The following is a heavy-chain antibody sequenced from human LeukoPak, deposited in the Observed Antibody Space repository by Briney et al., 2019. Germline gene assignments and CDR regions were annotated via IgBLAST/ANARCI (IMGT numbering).Heavy chain of an antibody. CDR3: AKGHGYSSSWELDY. CDR1: GFTFSSYA. V-gene: IGHV3-30-3*01. CDR2: ISYDGSNK. J-gene: IGHJ4*02. Sequence: GGSLRLSCAASGFTFSSYAMHWVRQAPGKGLEWVAVISYDGSNKYYADSVKGRFTISRDNSKNTLYLQMNSLRAEDTAVYYCAKGHGYSSSWELDYWGQGTLVTVSS. D-gene: IGHD6-13*01.